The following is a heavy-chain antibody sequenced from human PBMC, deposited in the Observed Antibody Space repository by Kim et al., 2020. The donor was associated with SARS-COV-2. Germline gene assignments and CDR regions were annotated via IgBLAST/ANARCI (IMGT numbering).Heavy chain of an antibody. Sequence: SVKVSCKASGGTFSSYAISWVRQAPGQGLEWMGGIIPIFGTANYAQKFQGRVTITADESTSTAYMELSSLRSEDTAVYYCARGAWCSGGSCYSGHYFDYWGQGTLVTVSS. CDR3: ARGAWCSGGSCYSGHYFDY. J-gene: IGHJ4*02. CDR2: IIPIFGTA. V-gene: IGHV1-69*13. D-gene: IGHD2-15*01. CDR1: GGTFSSYA.